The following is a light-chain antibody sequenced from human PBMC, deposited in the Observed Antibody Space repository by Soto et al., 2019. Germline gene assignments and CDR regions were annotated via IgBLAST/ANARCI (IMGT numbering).Light chain of an antibody. CDR3: QQLNSYPRT. CDR1: QGINSY. CDR2: AAS. V-gene: IGKV1-9*01. Sequence: IQLTQSPSSLSASVGDRVTITCRASQGINSYLAWYQQKPGKAPKLLIYAASTLQSGVPSRISGSGSGTDFTLTISSLQPEDFATYYCQQLNSYPRTFGQGTKVEIK. J-gene: IGKJ1*01.